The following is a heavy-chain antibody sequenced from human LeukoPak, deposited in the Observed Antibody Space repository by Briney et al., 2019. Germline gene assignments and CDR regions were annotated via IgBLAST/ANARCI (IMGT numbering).Heavy chain of an antibody. CDR3: ARGDY. V-gene: IGHV4-31*03. J-gene: IGHJ4*02. CDR1: GASINSAGYY. CDR2: ISYTGST. Sequence: SQTLSLTCTVSGASINSAGYYWSWIRQLPGKGLEWIGYISYTGSTYYNPSLKSRVIISRDTSKNQFSLKLSSVTAADTAIYYCARGDYWGQGTLVTVSS.